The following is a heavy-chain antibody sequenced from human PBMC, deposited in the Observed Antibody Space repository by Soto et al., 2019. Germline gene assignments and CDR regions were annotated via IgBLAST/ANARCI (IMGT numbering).Heavy chain of an antibody. V-gene: IGHV3-21*01. CDR2: ISSGSSYI. J-gene: IGHJ5*02. CDR3: AGSYYDFWSGYYGMMNWFDP. CDR1: GFTFSSYS. Sequence: PGGPLRLSCAASGFTFSSYSMNWVRQAPGKGLEWVSSISSGSSYIYYADSVKGRFTISRENAKNSLYLQMNSLRAEDTAVYYCAGSYYDFWSGYYGMMNWFDPWGQGPLVTVSS. D-gene: IGHD3-3*01.